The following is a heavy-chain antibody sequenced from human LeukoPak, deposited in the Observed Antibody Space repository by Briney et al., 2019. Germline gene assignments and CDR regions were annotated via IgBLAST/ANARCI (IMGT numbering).Heavy chain of an antibody. CDR2: INHSGST. D-gene: IGHD2-2*01. J-gene: IGHJ6*03. CDR3: ARGRDIVVVPAAIRYYYYMDV. CDR1: GGSFSGYY. Sequence: SETLSLTCAVYGGSFSGYYWSWIRQPPGKGLEWIGEINHSGSTNYNPSLKSRVTISVDTSKNQFPLKLSSVTAADTAVYYCARGRDIVVVPAAIRYYYYMDVWGKGTTVTVSS. V-gene: IGHV4-34*01.